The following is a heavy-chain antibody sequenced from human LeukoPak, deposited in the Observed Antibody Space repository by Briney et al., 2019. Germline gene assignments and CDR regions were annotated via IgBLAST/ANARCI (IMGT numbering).Heavy chain of an antibody. CDR3: VRDFKGYTYVYDY. J-gene: IGHJ4*02. D-gene: IGHD5-18*01. V-gene: IGHV1-18*01. CDR1: GYTFTNNG. CDR2: ISAYNGNT. Sequence: VSVKVSCKASGYTFTNNGINWVRQAPGQGLEWMEWISAYNGNTEYAQKLQGRVTMTTDTSTSTAYMELRSLRSDDTAVYYCVRDFKGYTYVYDYWGQGTLVTVSS.